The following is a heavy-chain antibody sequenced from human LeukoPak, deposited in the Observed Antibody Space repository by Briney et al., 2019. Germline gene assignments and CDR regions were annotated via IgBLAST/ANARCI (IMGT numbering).Heavy chain of an antibody. CDR1: GFTFSSYA. CDR2: ISGSGGST. Sequence: PGGSLRLSCAASGFTFSSYAMSWVRQAPGKGLEWVSAISGSGGSTYYADSVKGRFTISRDNSKNTLYLQMNSLRAEDTAVYYCAKRRSDSSSYYEYYFDYWGQGTLVTVSS. V-gene: IGHV3-23*01. CDR3: AKRRSDSSSYYEYYFDY. J-gene: IGHJ4*02. D-gene: IGHD3-22*01.